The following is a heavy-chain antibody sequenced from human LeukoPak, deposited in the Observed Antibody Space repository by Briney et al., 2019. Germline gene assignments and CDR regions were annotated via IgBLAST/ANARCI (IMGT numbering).Heavy chain of an antibody. CDR1: GFTFSSYA. V-gene: IGHV3-23*01. Sequence: GGSLRLSCAASGFTFSSYAMSWVRQAPGMGLEWVSAISGSGGSTYYADSVKGRFTISRDNSKNTLYLQMNSLRAEDTAVYYCANCITMVRGVIGQVDYWGQGTLVTVSS. CDR2: ISGSGGST. CDR3: ANCITMVRGVIGQVDY. D-gene: IGHD3-10*01. J-gene: IGHJ4*02.